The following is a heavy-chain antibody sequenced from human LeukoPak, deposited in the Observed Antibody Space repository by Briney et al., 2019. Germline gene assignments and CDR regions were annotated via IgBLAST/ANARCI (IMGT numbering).Heavy chain of an antibody. D-gene: IGHD1-14*01. CDR3: ASVPEPYYFDY. V-gene: IGHV4-34*01. CDR2: INHSGGT. CDR1: GGSFSGYY. Sequence: NPSETLSLTCAVYGGSFSGYYWSWIRQPPGKGLEWIGEINHSGGTNYNPSLKSRVTISVDTSKNQFSLKLSSVTAADTAVYYCASVPEPYYFDYWGQGTLVTVSS. J-gene: IGHJ4*02.